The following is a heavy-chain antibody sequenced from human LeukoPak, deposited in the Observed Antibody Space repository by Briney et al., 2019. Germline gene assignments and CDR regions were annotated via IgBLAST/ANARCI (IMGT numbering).Heavy chain of an antibody. Sequence: GGSLRLSCAASGFTFSSCAMNWVRQAPGKGLEWVSGISGSGGSTYYADSVKGRFTISRDNTKNTLYLQMNSLRAEDTAVYYCAKVRHAPGRYCSSTSCFPFDSWGQGTLVTVSS. CDR3: AKVRHAPGRYCSSTSCFPFDS. CDR2: ISGSGGST. V-gene: IGHV3-23*01. CDR1: GFTFSSCA. D-gene: IGHD2-2*01. J-gene: IGHJ5*01.